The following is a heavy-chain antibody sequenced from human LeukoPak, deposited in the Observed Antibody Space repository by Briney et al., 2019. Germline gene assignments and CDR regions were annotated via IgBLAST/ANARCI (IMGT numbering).Heavy chain of an antibody. V-gene: IGHV3-21*01. D-gene: IGHD6-6*01. Sequence: GGSLRLSCAASGFTFSSYSMNWVRQAPGKGLEWVSSISSSSSYIYYADSVKGRFTISRDNAKNSLYLQMNSLRAEDTAVYYCARDAEYSSSSDAFDIWGQGTMVTVSS. J-gene: IGHJ3*02. CDR3: ARDAEYSSSSDAFDI. CDR2: ISSSSSYI. CDR1: GFTFSSYS.